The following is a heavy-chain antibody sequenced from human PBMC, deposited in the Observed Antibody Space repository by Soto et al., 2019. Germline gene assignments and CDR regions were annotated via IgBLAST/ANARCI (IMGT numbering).Heavy chain of an antibody. J-gene: IGHJ5*02. CDR1: GGTFSSYA. CDR3: ARAAYCSGGSCEWFDP. CDR2: IIPIFGTA. Sequence: QVQLVQSGAEVKKPGSSVKVSCKASGGTFSSYAISWVRQAPGQGLEWMGGIIPIFGTANYAQKFQGRVTITAEESKSTDYMELSSMRSEDTAVYYCARAAYCSGGSCEWFDPWGQGTLVTVSS. V-gene: IGHV1-69*12. D-gene: IGHD2-15*01.